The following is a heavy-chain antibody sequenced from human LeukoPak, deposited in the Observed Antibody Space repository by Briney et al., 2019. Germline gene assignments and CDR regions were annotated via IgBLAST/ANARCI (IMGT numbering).Heavy chain of an antibody. CDR1: GFTFSDYY. CDR2: ISSSSSTI. Sequence: GGSLRLSCAASGFTFSDYYMSWIRQAPGKGLEWVSYISSSSSTIYYADSVKGRFTISRDSAKNSLYLQMNSLRAEDTAVYYCARETSRRPDYDFWSGLGASYYYYGMDVWGQGTTVTVSS. D-gene: IGHD3-3*01. V-gene: IGHV3-11*04. CDR3: ARETSRRPDYDFWSGLGASYYYYGMDV. J-gene: IGHJ6*02.